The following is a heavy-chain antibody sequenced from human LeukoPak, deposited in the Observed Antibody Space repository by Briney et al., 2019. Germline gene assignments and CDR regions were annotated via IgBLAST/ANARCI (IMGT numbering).Heavy chain of an antibody. CDR2: ILGGAGST. Sequence: PGGSLRLSCAASGISFSSDGMSWVRQAPGKGLEWVSGILGGAGSTYYADSVKGRLTISRDNSKNTMYLQMNSLRAEDTAVYYCAHGSMYQLDYWGQGTLVTVSS. D-gene: IGHD2-2*01. CDR3: AHGSMYQLDY. J-gene: IGHJ4*02. V-gene: IGHV3-23*01. CDR1: GISFSSDG.